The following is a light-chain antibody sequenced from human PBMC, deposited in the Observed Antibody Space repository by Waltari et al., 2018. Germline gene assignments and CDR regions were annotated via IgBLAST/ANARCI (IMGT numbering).Light chain of an antibody. V-gene: IGKV2-28*01. J-gene: IGKJ2*01. CDR1: QSLLHSNGYNY. CDR2: LGS. CDR3: MQALQTPAYT. Sequence: DIVMTQSPLSLSVTPGEPASISCRSSQSLLHSNGYNYMDWYLQKPGQSPKLLIYLGSNRASGVPDRFSGSGSGTDFTLKISRVEAEDVGVYYCMQALQTPAYTFGQGTKLEI.